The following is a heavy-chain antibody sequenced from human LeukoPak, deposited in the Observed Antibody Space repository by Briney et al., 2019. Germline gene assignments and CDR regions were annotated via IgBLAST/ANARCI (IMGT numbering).Heavy chain of an antibody. V-gene: IGHV4-59*08. CDR1: GGSITTYY. D-gene: IGHD1-1*01. CDR2: IYHSGST. CDR3: ASHLYNPPFDY. Sequence: SETLSLTCSVAGGSITTYYWSWIRQPPGRGLEWIGSIYHSGSTNYNPSLKTRVTMSVDTSKNQFSLKLSSVTAADTAVYYCASHLYNPPFDYWGQGILVTVSS. J-gene: IGHJ4*02.